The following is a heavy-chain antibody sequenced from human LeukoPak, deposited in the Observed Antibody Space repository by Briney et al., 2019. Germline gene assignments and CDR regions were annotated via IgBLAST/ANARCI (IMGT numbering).Heavy chain of an antibody. CDR1: GFTFDDYA. J-gene: IGHJ6*02. Sequence: PPGRSLRLSCAASGFTFDDYAMHWVRQAPGKALEGVSGNSWNSGSIGHADSVKGRFTMSRDNAKNSLYLQMNSLRAEDTALYYCAKDISYYGSGSDYGMDVWGQGTTVTVSS. CDR3: AKDISYYGSGSDYGMDV. D-gene: IGHD3-10*01. V-gene: IGHV3-9*01. CDR2: NSWNSGSI.